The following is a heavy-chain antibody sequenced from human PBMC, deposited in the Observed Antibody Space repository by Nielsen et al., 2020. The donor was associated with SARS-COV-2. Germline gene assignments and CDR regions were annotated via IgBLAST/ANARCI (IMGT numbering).Heavy chain of an antibody. CDR3: ARGGHSGSYYERIPWFDP. J-gene: IGHJ5*02. Sequence: ASVKVSCKASGYTFTSYYMHWVRQAPGQGLEWVGIINPSGGSTSYAQKFQGRVTMTRDTSTSTVYMELSSLRSEDTAVYYCARGGHSGSYYERIPWFDPWGQGTLGTVSS. V-gene: IGHV1-46*01. CDR1: GYTFTSYY. CDR2: INPSGGST. D-gene: IGHD1-26*01.